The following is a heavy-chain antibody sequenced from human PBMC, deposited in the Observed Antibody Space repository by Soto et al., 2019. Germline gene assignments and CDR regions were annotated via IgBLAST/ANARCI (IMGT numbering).Heavy chain of an antibody. Sequence: EVQLVESGGGLVKPGGSLRLSCAASGFTFSSYSMNWVRQAPGKGLEWVSSISSSSSYIYYADSVKGRFTISRDNAKNALYLQMNSRRAEDTAVYYCARVGAVAGSDYWGQGTLVTVSS. D-gene: IGHD6-19*01. CDR1: GFTFSSYS. CDR3: ARVGAVAGSDY. CDR2: ISSSSSYI. V-gene: IGHV3-21*01. J-gene: IGHJ4*02.